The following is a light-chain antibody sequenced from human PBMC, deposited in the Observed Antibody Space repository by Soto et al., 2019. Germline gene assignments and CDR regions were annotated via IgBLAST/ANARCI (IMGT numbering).Light chain of an antibody. J-gene: IGKJ5*01. Sequence: EIVFTLSPGTLTWCPPERATLSCRACQNIISNLAWYQQTPGQAPRLLIYGASTRATGIPARFSGSGSGTEFTLTISNLQSEDFAVYFCQQYHNGTPIPFGQGTRLE. CDR1: QNIISN. V-gene: IGKV3D-15*01. CDR3: QQYHNGTPIP. CDR2: GAS.